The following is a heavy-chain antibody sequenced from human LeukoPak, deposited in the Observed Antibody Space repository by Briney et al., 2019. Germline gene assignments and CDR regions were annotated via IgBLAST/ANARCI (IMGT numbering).Heavy chain of an antibody. D-gene: IGHD4-23*01. Sequence: GGSLRLSCAASGFTFSSYAMHWVRQAPGKGLEGVAVISYDGSNKYYADSVKGRFTISRDNSKNTLYLQMNNLRPEDTAVYYCAKDKGKNSFDYWGQGTLVTVSS. CDR1: GFTFSSYA. CDR3: AKDKGKNSFDY. CDR2: ISYDGSNK. V-gene: IGHV3-30-3*01. J-gene: IGHJ4*02.